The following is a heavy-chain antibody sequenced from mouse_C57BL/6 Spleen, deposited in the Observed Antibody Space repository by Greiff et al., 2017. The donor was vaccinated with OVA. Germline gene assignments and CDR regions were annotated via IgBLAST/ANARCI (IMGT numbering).Heavy chain of an antibody. V-gene: IGHV5-4*01. Sequence: EVQGVESGGGLVKPGGSLKLSCAASGFTFSSYAMSWVRQTPEKRLEWVATISDGGSYTYYPDNVKGRFTISRDNAKNNLYLQMSHLKTEDAAMYYCGRGEGLGMDYWGQGTTLTVSS. J-gene: IGHJ2*01. CDR2: ISDGGSYT. D-gene: IGHD2-10*02. CDR1: GFTFSSYA. CDR3: GRGEGLGMDY.